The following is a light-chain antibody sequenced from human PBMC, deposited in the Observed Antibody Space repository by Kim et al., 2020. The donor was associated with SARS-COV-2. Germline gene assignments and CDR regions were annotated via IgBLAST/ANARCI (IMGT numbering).Light chain of an antibody. J-gene: IGLJ2*01. CDR1: SSDVGGYDY. V-gene: IGLV2-14*03. CDR2: DVT. Sequence: GELITITCTGTSSDVGGYDYGYWYQQHSGKATTLLIYDVTGRPSGVSNRFSDSKSGNTASLTISGLEAEDEADYYCLSYTTSGASLFGGGTQLTVL. CDR3: LSYTTSGASL.